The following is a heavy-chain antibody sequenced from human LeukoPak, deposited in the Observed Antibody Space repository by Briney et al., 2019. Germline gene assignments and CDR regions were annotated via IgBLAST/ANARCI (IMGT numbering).Heavy chain of an antibody. V-gene: IGHV3-7*01. CDR2: IKTDGSAK. D-gene: IGHD3-22*01. Sequence: GGSLRLSCAASGFRFSDYWMTWVRQAPGKGLECVANIKTDGSAKYYPDSVKGRFTVSRDNAKNSLYLQMNNMRVEDTAIYYCTKDLNYDSSGWGQGTLVTVSS. CDR3: TKDLNYDSSG. CDR1: GFRFSDYW. J-gene: IGHJ4*02.